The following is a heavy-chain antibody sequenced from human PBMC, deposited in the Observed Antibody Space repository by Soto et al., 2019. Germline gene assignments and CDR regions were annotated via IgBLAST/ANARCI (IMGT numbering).Heavy chain of an antibody. Sequence: QITLQESGPALVRPTETLMLTCTYSGLSLSTSGVRVGWVRQPPGKALEWLAVIYWDDDKRYMPSLQNRLTITKDKSRNQVVLTMTPMLPMDAGRYYCAHRLRQSGNSWESGGFYIWGHGTVVAGS. J-gene: IGHJ3*02. D-gene: IGHD2-8*02. CDR2: IYWDDDK. CDR3: AHRLRQSGNSWESGGFYI. CDR1: GLSLSTSGVR. V-gene: IGHV2-5*02.